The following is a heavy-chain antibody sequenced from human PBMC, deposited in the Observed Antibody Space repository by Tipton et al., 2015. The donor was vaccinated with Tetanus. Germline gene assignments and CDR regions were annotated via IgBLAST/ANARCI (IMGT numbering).Heavy chain of an antibody. CDR3: ARYYDSSGYYRRRYTSSFDY. D-gene: IGHD3-22*01. J-gene: IGHJ4*02. V-gene: IGHV4-39*07. CDR1: GGSISSSSYY. Sequence: LSLTCTVSGGSISSSSYYWGWIRQPPGKGLEWIGSIYYSGSTNYNPSLKSRVTISVDTSKNQFSLKLSSVTAADTAVYYCARYYDSSGYYRRRYTSSFDYWGQGTLVTVSS. CDR2: IYYSGST.